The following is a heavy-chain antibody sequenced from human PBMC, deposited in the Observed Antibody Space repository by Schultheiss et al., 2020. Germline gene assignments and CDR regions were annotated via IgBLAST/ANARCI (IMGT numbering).Heavy chain of an antibody. J-gene: IGHJ4*02. CDR3: AKAGEYSGHDTYSDY. V-gene: IGHV3-23*01. CDR1: GFRFSSYA. Sequence: GGSLRLSCAASGFRFSSYAMSWVRQAPGKGLEWVSSISGRADSTYYADSVKGRFTISRDSSKNTLSLHMNNLRAEDTAVYYCAKAGEYSGHDTYSDYWGQGSLVTVSS. CDR2: ISGRADST. D-gene: IGHD3-16*01.